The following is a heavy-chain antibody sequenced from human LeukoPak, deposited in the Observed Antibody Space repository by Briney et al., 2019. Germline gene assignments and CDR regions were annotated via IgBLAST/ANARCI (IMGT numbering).Heavy chain of an antibody. CDR2: IYFSGST. CDR1: GGSISGSNYY. V-gene: IGHV4-39*01. CDR3: ARGLWEAGFGY. D-gene: IGHD1-26*01. Sequence: SETLPLTCAVSGGSISGSNYYWGWIRQPPGKGLEWIGSIYFSGSTYYNPSLKSRVTISVDTSKNQFSLKLSSVTAADTAVYYCARGLWEAGFGYWGQGTLVTVSS. J-gene: IGHJ4*02.